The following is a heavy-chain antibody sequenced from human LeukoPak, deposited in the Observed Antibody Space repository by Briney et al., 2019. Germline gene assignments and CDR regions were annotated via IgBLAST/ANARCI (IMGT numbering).Heavy chain of an antibody. CDR3: ARYITRHYYDSSGYYHYFDY. V-gene: IGHV3-53*01. Sequence: GGSLRLSCAASGFTVSSNYMSWVRQAPGKGLEWVSVIYSGDSTYYADSVKGRLTISRDNSKNTLYLQMNSLRAEDTAVYYCARYITRHYYDSSGYYHYFDYWGQGTLVTVSS. CDR1: GFTVSSNY. D-gene: IGHD3-22*01. J-gene: IGHJ4*02. CDR2: IYSGDST.